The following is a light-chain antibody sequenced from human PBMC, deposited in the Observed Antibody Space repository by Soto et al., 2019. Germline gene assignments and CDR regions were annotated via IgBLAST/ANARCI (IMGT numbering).Light chain of an antibody. CDR3: QSYDSTLNGYV. Sequence: QSALTQPPSVSGAPGQRVTISCTGSSSNIGADYDVNWYQQLPGTAPKLLIYANTNRPSGVPDRFSGSKSGTSGSLAISGLQAEDSADYYCQSYDSTLNGYVFGTGTKLTVL. CDR1: SSNIGADYD. CDR2: ANT. V-gene: IGLV1-40*01. J-gene: IGLJ1*01.